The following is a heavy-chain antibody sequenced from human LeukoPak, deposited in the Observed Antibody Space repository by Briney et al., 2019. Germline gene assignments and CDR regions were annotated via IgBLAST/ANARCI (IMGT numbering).Heavy chain of an antibody. CDR2: LYSGGST. CDR3: AKDYYYGSGSPLDI. V-gene: IGHV3-53*01. D-gene: IGHD3-10*01. Sequence: GGSLRLSCAASGFTVSSNYMSWVRQAPGKGLDWVSVLYSGGSTYYADSVKGRFTISRDNSKNTLYLQMNSLRAEDTAVYYCAKDYYYGSGSPLDIWGQGTMVTVSS. CDR1: GFTVSSNY. J-gene: IGHJ3*02.